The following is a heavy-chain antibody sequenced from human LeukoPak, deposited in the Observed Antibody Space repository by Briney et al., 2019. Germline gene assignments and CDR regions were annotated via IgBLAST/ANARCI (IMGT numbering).Heavy chain of an antibody. CDR1: GASISSSNYY. CDR2: IYSSGNT. D-gene: IGHD6-13*01. Sequence: SETLSLTCAVSGASISSSNYYWGWVRQSPGKGLEWIGNIYSSGNTYYNASLKSRVTMYIDTSKNQFSLKLSSVTAADTAVYYCARHSGRSSVRGRDAFDIWGQGTMVTVSS. CDR3: ARHSGRSSVRGRDAFDI. J-gene: IGHJ3*02. V-gene: IGHV4-39*01.